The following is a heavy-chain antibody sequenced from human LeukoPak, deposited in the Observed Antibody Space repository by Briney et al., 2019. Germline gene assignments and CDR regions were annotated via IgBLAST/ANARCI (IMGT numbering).Heavy chain of an antibody. CDR1: PASITTFR. CDR2: IYTSGSA. D-gene: IGHD6-13*01. CDR3: ARRYSSSWYFDY. J-gene: IGHJ4*02. V-gene: IGHV4-4*07. Sequence: SETLSLTCTVSPASITTFRWTWIRQPAGKGLEWIGRIYTSGSADYNPSLKSRVTMSVDTSKNQFSLKLSSVTAADTAVYYCARRYSSSWYFDYWGQGTLVTVSS.